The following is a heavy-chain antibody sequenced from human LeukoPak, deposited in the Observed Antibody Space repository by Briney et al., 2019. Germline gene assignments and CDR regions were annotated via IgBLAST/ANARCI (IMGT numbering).Heavy chain of an antibody. V-gene: IGHV3-23*01. Sequence: GGSLRLSCVASGFTFGNYGMSWVRQAPGKGLEWVSAISGSGGSTYYADSVKGRFTISRDNSKNTLYLQMNSLRAEDTAVYYCAKDRVAAAGTAGSYYYYMDVWGKGTTVTISS. D-gene: IGHD6-13*01. CDR3: AKDRVAAAGTAGSYYYYMDV. J-gene: IGHJ6*03. CDR1: GFTFGNYG. CDR2: ISGSGGST.